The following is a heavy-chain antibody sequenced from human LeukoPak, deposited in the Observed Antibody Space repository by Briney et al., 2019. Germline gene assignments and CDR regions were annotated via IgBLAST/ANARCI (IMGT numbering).Heavy chain of an antibody. V-gene: IGHV4-61*02. D-gene: IGHD6-13*01. CDR2: IYTSGST. J-gene: IGHJ4*02. Sequence: SETLSLTCTVSGGSISSGSYYWSWIRQPAGKGLEWIGRIYTSGSTNYNPSLKSRVTISVDTSKNQFSLKLSSVTAADTAVYYCARREYSSSWYYFDYWGQGTLVTVSS. CDR3: ARREYSSSWYYFDY. CDR1: GGSISSGSYY.